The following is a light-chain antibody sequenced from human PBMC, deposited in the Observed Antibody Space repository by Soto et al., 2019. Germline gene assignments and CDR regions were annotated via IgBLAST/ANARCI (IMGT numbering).Light chain of an antibody. Sequence: QSVLTQPPSASGSPGQSVTISCTGSSSDVGGYNYVSWYQQHPGKAPKLMIYEVNKRPSGVPDRFSGSKSGNTASLTVSGLQAEGEADYYCSSYAGSNKVFGTGTKVTVL. J-gene: IGLJ1*01. CDR1: SSDVGGYNY. CDR2: EVN. CDR3: SSYAGSNKV. V-gene: IGLV2-8*01.